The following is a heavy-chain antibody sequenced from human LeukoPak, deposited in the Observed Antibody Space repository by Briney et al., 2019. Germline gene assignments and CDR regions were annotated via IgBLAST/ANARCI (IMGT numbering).Heavy chain of an antibody. CDR1: GYTFTSYG. J-gene: IGHJ4*02. Sequence: EASVKVSCKASGYTFTSYGISWVRQAPGQGLEWMGWISAYNGNTNYAQKLQGRVTMTTDTSTSTAYMELRSLRSDDTAVYYCAREYVLSYDSQPTYDYWGQGTLVTVSS. V-gene: IGHV1-18*01. CDR3: AREYVLSYDSQPTYDY. CDR2: ISAYNGNT. D-gene: IGHD3-16*01.